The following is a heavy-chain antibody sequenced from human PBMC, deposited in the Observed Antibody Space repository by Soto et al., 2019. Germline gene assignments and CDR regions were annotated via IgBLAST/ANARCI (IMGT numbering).Heavy chain of an antibody. Sequence: QVQLQESGPGLVKPSETLSLTCTVSGGSISSYYWSWIRQPPGKGLEWIGYIYYSGSTNYNPSLKSRVTISVDTSKNPFSLTLSSVTAAATAVYYCARSWGYYFDYWGQGILVTVSS. J-gene: IGHJ4*02. V-gene: IGHV4-59*01. CDR2: IYYSGST. CDR1: GGSISSYY. D-gene: IGHD3-16*01. CDR3: ARSWGYYFDY.